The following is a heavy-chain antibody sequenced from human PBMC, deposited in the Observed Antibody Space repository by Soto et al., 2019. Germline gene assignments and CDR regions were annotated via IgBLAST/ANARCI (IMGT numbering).Heavy chain of an antibody. J-gene: IGHJ4*02. V-gene: IGHV3-30*18. D-gene: IGHD5-18*01. CDR2: ISYDGSNK. CDR3: AKDLFWVDTAMVTRIDY. CDR1: GFTFSSYG. Sequence: HPGGSLRLSCAASGFTFSSYGMHWVRQAPGKGLEWVAVISYDGSNKYYADSVKGRFTISRDNSKNTLYLQMNSLRAEDTAVYYCAKDLFWVDTAMVTRIDYWGQGTLVTVSS.